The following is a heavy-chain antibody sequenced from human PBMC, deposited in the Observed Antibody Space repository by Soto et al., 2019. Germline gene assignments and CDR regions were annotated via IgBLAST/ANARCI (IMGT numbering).Heavy chain of an antibody. CDR1: GFTFSSYA. D-gene: IGHD5-12*01. J-gene: IGHJ4*02. Sequence: GGSLRLSCAASGFTFSSYAMSWVRQAPGKGLEWVSAISGSGGSTYYADSVKGRFTISRDNSKNTLYLQMNSLRAEDTAVYYCAKDEVVATIGPDYFDYWGQGTLVTVSS. CDR3: AKDEVVATIGPDYFDY. V-gene: IGHV3-23*01. CDR2: ISGSGGST.